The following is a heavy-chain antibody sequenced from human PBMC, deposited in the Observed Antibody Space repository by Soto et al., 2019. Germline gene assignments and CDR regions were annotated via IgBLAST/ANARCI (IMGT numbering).Heavy chain of an antibody. CDR1: GGSFSGYY. D-gene: IGHD3-16*01. J-gene: IGHJ6*03. CDR3: ARATLRYPWYYYYYMDV. CDR2: INHSGST. V-gene: IGHV4-34*01. Sequence: SETLSLTCAVYGGSFSGYYWSWIRQPPGKGLEWIGEINHSGSTNYNPSLKSRVTISVDTSKNQFSLKLSSVTAADTAVYYCARATLRYPWYYYYYMDVWGKGTTVTVSS.